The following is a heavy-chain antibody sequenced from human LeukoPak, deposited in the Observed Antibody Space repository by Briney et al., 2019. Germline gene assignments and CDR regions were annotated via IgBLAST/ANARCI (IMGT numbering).Heavy chain of an antibody. CDR2: ISVSTRTT. Sequence: EASVTVSYMASVYTFSDYGVTWVRQAPGQGGEGVGWISVSTRTTTYPENFQGRVTLTTDSSTSTAYMEVTSLTSDDTAVYYCARDVSRGYMDYWGHGTLVTVAS. CDR3: ARDVSRGYMDY. J-gene: IGHJ4*01. V-gene: IGHV1-18*01. CDR1: VYTFSDYG.